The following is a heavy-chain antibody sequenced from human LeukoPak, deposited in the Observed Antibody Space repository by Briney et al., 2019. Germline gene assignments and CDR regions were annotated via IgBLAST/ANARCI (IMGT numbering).Heavy chain of an antibody. J-gene: IGHJ5*02. V-gene: IGHV1-69*06. CDR2: IIPIFGTA. Sequence: SVKVSCKASGGTFSSYAISWVRQAPGQGLEWMGGIIPIFGTANYAQKFQGRVTITADKSTSTAYMELSSLRSEDTAVYYCARDNSVEDTAWWFDPWGQGTLVTVSS. CDR3: ARDNSVEDTAWWFDP. CDR1: GGTFSSYA. D-gene: IGHD4-23*01.